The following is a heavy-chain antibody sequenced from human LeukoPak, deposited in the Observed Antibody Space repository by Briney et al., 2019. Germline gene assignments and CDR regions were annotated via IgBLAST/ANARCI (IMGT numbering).Heavy chain of an antibody. J-gene: IGHJ3*01. V-gene: IGHV3-7*01. CDR2: INQDGSEK. D-gene: IGHD6-13*01. Sequence: PGGSLRLSCAASGITFSRFWMSWVRQAPGKGLQWVANINQDGSEKHYVDSVKGRFTISRDNAENSLYLQMNRLRAEDTAIYYCARAYSSNWYDAFDLWGQGTMVTVSS. CDR3: ARAYSSNWYDAFDL. CDR1: GITFSRFW.